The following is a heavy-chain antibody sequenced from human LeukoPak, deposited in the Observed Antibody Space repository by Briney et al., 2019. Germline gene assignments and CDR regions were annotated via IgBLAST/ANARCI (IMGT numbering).Heavy chain of an antibody. D-gene: IGHD3-10*01. Sequence: GGSLRLSCAASGFTFSSYWMSWVRQAPGKGLEWVANIKQDGSEKYYVDSVKGRFTTSRDNAKNSLYLQMNSLRAEDTAVYYCARDRFLWFGELLSNDAFDIWGQGTMVTVSS. CDR2: IKQDGSEK. CDR1: GFTFSSYW. V-gene: IGHV3-7*03. CDR3: ARDRFLWFGELLSNDAFDI. J-gene: IGHJ3*02.